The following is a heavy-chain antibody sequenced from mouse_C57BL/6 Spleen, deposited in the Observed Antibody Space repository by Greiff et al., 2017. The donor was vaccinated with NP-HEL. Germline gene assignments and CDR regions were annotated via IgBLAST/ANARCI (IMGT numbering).Heavy chain of an antibody. J-gene: IGHJ2*01. CDR2: IDPETGGT. Sequence: VQLQQSGAELVRPGASVTLSCKASGYTFTDYEMHWVKQTPVHGLEWIGAIDPETGGTAYNQKFKGKAILTADKSSSTAYMELRSLTSEVSAVYYCTRGVETNFDYWGQGTTLTVSS. V-gene: IGHV1-15*01. CDR1: GYTFTDYE. CDR3: TRGVETNFDY. D-gene: IGHD2-1*01.